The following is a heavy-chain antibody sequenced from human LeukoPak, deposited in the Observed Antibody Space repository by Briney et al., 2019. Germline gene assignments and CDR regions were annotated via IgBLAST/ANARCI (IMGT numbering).Heavy chain of an antibody. J-gene: IGHJ6*04. Sequence: ASVKVSCKASGGTFSSYAISWVRQAPGQGLEWMGRIIPILGIANYAQKFQGRVTITADKSTSTAYMELSSLRSEDTAVYYCARWDIVGGWDVWGKGTTVTVSS. D-gene: IGHD2-15*01. V-gene: IGHV1-69*04. CDR2: IIPILGIA. CDR1: GGTFSSYA. CDR3: ARWDIVGGWDV.